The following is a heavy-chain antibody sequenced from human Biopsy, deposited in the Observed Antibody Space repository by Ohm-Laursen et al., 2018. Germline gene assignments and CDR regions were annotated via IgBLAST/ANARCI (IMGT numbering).Heavy chain of an antibody. CDR1: GGSISSGFYY. CDR2: FRFEDRT. Sequence: SETLSLTCTVSGGSISSGFYYWSWIRQPPGKGLEWIGYFRFEDRTSYNSSLKSRVTISADTSKNQFSLRLSSVTAADTAVYYCALGGGSYVNFDYWGQGTLVTVSS. D-gene: IGHD1-26*01. CDR3: ALGGGSYVNFDY. J-gene: IGHJ4*02. V-gene: IGHV4-61*01.